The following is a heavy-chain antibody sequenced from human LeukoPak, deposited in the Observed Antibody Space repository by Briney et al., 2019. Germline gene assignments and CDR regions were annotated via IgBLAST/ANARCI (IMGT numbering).Heavy chain of an antibody. CDR3: AKDRDIVVVPAARGGLDY. Sequence: GGFLRLSCAASGFTFSSYAMHWVRQAPGKGLERVSGITNGGEDTYYADSVKGRFTISRDNSKNTLYLQMNSLRAEDTAVYYCAKDRDIVVVPAARGGLDYWGQGTLVTVSS. D-gene: IGHD2-2*01. CDR1: GFTFSSYA. J-gene: IGHJ4*02. CDR2: ITNGGEDT. V-gene: IGHV3-23*01.